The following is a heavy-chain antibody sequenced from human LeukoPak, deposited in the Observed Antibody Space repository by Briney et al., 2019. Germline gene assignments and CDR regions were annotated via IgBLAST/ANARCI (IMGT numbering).Heavy chain of an antibody. V-gene: IGHV3-30*18. CDR1: GFTFSSYG. D-gene: IGHD2-8*01. J-gene: IGHJ6*02. CDR3: AKAIGYCTNGVCYTGIILGEGGMDV. CDR2: ISYDGSNK. Sequence: GGSLRLSCAASGFTFSSYGMHWVRQAPGKGLEWVAVISYDGSNKYYADSVKGRFTISRDNSKNTLYLQMNSLRAEDTAVYYCAKAIGYCTNGVCYTGIILGEGGMDVWGQGTTVTVSS.